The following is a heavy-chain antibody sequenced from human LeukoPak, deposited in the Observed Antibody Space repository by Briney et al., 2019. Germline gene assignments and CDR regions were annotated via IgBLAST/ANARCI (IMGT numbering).Heavy chain of an antibody. CDR1: GFTFSTYG. CDR2: IWYDGSNK. Sequence: PGGSLRLSCAASGFTFSTYGMHWVRQAPGKGLEWVAVIWYDGSNKYYADSVKGRFTISRDNSKNTLYLQMNSLRAEDTAVYYCARDRKYYDSSGYDYWGQGTLVTVSS. V-gene: IGHV3-33*01. J-gene: IGHJ4*02. D-gene: IGHD3-22*01. CDR3: ARDRKYYDSSGYDY.